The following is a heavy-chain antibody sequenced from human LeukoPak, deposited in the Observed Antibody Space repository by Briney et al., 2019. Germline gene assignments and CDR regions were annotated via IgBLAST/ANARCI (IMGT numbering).Heavy chain of an antibody. CDR2: ISYDGSNK. J-gene: IGHJ4*02. D-gene: IGHD4-17*01. Sequence: GGSLRLSCAASGFTFSSYGMHWVRQAPGKGLEWVAVISYDGSNKYYADSVKGRFTISRDNSKNTLYLQMNSLRAEDTAVYYCAKWRSDGDYFDYWGQGTLVTVSS. CDR1: GFTFSSYG. V-gene: IGHV3-30*18. CDR3: AKWRSDGDYFDY.